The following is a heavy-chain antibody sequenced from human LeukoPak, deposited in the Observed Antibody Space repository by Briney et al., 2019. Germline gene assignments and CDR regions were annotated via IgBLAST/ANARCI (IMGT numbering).Heavy chain of an antibody. CDR2: INPNSGGT. D-gene: IGHD5-24*01. CDR1: GYTFTGYF. CDR3: ARVDWLQLIPFDY. Sequence: ASVTVSCKASGYTFTGYFIHWVRQAPGQGLEWMGWINPNSGGTSYAQKFQGRVTMTTDTSISTAYMELSSLRSDDTAVYYCARVDWLQLIPFDYWGQGTLVTASS. V-gene: IGHV1-2*02. J-gene: IGHJ4*02.